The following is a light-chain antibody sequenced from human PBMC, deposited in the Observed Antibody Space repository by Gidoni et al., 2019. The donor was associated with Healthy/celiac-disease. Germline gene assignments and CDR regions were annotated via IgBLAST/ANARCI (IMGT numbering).Light chain of an antibody. J-gene: IGKJ3*01. CDR2: GAS. V-gene: IGKV3-15*01. CDR1: QSVSSN. Sequence: EIVITQSPATLSVSPGERATLSCRASQSVSSNLAWYQQKPGQAPRLLIYGASTRATGIPARFSGSGYGTEFTLTISSLQSEDFAVYYCQQYSNWPPLFTFGPGTKVDIK. CDR3: QQYSNWPPLFT.